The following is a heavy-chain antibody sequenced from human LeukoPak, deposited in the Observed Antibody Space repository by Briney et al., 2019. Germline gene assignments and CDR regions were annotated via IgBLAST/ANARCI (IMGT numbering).Heavy chain of an antibody. J-gene: IGHJ4*02. Sequence: GASVKVSCKASGYTFTSYGIGWVRQAPGQGLEWMGRISAYNGNTNYAQKLQGRVTMTTDTSTSTAYMELRSLRSDDTAVYYCARDQGSGSNYGSGSYWGPDYWGQGTLVTVSS. CDR1: GYTFTSYG. CDR2: ISAYNGNT. D-gene: IGHD3-10*01. CDR3: ARDQGSGSNYGSGSYWGPDY. V-gene: IGHV1-18*01.